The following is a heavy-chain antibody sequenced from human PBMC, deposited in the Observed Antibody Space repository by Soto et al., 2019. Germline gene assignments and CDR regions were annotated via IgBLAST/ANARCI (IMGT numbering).Heavy chain of an antibody. CDR3: AKDREADNAVCDACDL. D-gene: IGHD1-26*01. V-gene: IGHV3-23*01. CDR1: GFIFSDSA. Sequence: EMHLLQSGGGRVQPGGSLTLSGTASGFIFSDSAMSWVRQAPGGGLEWVASIGGGADHRYTPDSVRGRFSASRDNSKSTVYLQRHSRRDEDKALYFCAKDREADNAVCDACDLWGQGAVVTVAS. J-gene: IGHJ3*01. CDR2: IGGGADHR.